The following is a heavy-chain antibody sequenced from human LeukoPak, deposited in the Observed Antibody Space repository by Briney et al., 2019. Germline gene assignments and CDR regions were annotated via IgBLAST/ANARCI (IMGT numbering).Heavy chain of an antibody. CDR3: ARGPMVYALNWFDP. Sequence: PGGSLRLSCAASGFTFSSYGMHWVRQAPGKGLEWVAVIWYDGSNKYYADSVKGRFTISRDNSKNTLYLQMNSLRAEDTAVYYCARGPMVYALNWFDPWGQGTLVTVSS. V-gene: IGHV3-33*08. CDR2: IWYDGSNK. CDR1: GFTFSSYG. J-gene: IGHJ5*02. D-gene: IGHD2-8*01.